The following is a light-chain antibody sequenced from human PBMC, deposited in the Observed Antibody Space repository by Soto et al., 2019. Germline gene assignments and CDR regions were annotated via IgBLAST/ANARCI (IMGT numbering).Light chain of an antibody. V-gene: IGKV1-5*01. CDR2: DAS. CDR3: QQYNSYSL. Sequence: DIQMTQSPSTLSASVGDRVTITCRASQSISSWLAWYQQKPGKAPKLLIYDASSLESGVPSRFSGSGSGTEFTLTFSSLQPDDFATYYCQQYNSYSLFGQGTKVEIK. CDR1: QSISSW. J-gene: IGKJ1*01.